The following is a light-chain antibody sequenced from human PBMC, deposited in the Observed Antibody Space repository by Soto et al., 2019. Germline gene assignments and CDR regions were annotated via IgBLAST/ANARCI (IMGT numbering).Light chain of an antibody. CDR2: AAS. CDR3: QQSYSTLYT. J-gene: IGKJ2*01. V-gene: IGKV1-39*01. CDR1: QSISTS. Sequence: DIQMTQSPSSLSASVGDRVTITCRASQSISTSLSWYQQKPGKAPKLLIHAASSLQSGVPSRFSGSGSGTDFTHTISSLQPEDFAVYYCQQSYSTLYTFGQGTNLEIK.